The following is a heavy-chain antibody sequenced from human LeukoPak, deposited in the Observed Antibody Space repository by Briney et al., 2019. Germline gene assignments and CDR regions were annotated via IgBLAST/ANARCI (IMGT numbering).Heavy chain of an antibody. J-gene: IGHJ4*02. Sequence: GGSLRLSCAASGFTFSSYAMSWVRQAPGMGLEWVSSIGSSGDITYYADPVKGRFTISRDNSKNTLYLQMNSLRAEDTAVYYCAKDIDNGDYVVYWGQGTLVTVSS. CDR1: GFTFSSYA. CDR2: IGSSGDIT. V-gene: IGHV3-23*01. D-gene: IGHD4-17*01. CDR3: AKDIDNGDYVVY.